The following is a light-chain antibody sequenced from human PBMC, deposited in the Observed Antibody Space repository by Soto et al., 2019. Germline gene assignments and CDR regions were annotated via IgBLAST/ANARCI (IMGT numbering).Light chain of an antibody. J-gene: IGKJ4*01. CDR2: DAS. CDR1: QSVSSN. CDR3: QQRSNGLT. V-gene: IGKV3-11*01. Sequence: EIVMTQSPATLSVSPGERATLSCRASQSVSSNLAWYQQKPGQAPRLLIYDASNRATGTPARFSGSGSGTDFTLTISSLEPEDFAVYYCQQRSNGLTFGGGTKVDIK.